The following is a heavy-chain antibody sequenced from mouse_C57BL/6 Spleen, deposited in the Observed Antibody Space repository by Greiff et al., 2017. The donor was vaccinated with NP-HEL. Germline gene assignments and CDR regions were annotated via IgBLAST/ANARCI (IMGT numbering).Heavy chain of an antibody. J-gene: IGHJ4*01. CDR2: INPGSGGA. V-gene: IGHV1-54*01. Sequence: VQLQQSGAELVRPGTSVKVSCKASGYAFTNYLIEWVKQRPGQGLEWIGVINPGSGGANYNEKFKGQATMTADKSSSTAYMQLSSLSSEDSAVYFCARVRNYYAMGYWGQGTSVTVAS. CDR1: GYAFTNYL. CDR3: ARVRNYYAMGY. D-gene: IGHD2-2*01.